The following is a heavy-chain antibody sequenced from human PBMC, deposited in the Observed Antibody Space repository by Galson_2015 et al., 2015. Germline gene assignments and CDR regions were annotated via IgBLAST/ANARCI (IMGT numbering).Heavy chain of an antibody. CDR1: GFTFSSYN. V-gene: IGHV3-21*01. J-gene: IGHJ6*02. CDR3: AKDSYDYWSAYSIGNYCGMDV. CDR2: ISSSSSYI. Sequence: SLRLSCAASGFTFSSYNMNWVRQAPGKGLEWVSSISSSSSYIYSADSVKGRFTISRDNAKNSLYLQMNSLRAEDTAVYYCAKDSYDYWSAYSIGNYCGMDVWGQGTTVTVSS. D-gene: IGHD3-3*01.